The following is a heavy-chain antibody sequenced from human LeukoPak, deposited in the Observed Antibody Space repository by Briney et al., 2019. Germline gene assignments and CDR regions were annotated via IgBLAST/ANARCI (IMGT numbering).Heavy chain of an antibody. CDR1: GFTFSRYW. J-gene: IGHJ3*02. Sequence: PGGSLRLSCAASGFTFSRYWMSWVRQAPGKGLEWVANIKQDGSEKYYVDSVKGRFTISRDNAKNSLYLQMNSLRAEDTAVYYCARGDTIIWYGFGIWGQGTMVTVSS. D-gene: IGHD2/OR15-2a*01. V-gene: IGHV3-7*01. CDR3: ARGDTIIWYGFGI. CDR2: IKQDGSEK.